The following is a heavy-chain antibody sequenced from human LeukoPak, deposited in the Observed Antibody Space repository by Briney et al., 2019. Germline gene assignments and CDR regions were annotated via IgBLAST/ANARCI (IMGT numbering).Heavy chain of an antibody. D-gene: IGHD2-15*01. Sequence: GGSLRLSCAASGFTFSSYWMHWVRQAPGKGLVWVSRINSDGSSTSYADSVKGRFTISRDNAKNTLYLQMNSLRAEDTAVYYCARDRCSGGSCAPDAFDIWGQGTMVTVSS. CDR1: GFTFSSYW. V-gene: IGHV3-74*01. J-gene: IGHJ3*02. CDR2: INSDGSST. CDR3: ARDRCSGGSCAPDAFDI.